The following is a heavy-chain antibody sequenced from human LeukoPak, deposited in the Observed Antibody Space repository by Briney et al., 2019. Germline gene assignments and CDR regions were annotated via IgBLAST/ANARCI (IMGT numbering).Heavy chain of an antibody. D-gene: IGHD6-19*01. CDR2: IKSKTDGGTT. V-gene: IGHV3-15*01. CDR3: TTEAQWLVLRGGDY. CDR1: GFTFSNAW. Sequence: GGSLRLSCAASGFTFSNAWMSWVRQAPGKGLEWVGRIKSKTDGGTTDYAAPVKGRFTISRDDSKNTLYLQMNSLKTEDTAVYYCTTEAQWLVLRGGDYWGQGTLVTVSS. J-gene: IGHJ4*02.